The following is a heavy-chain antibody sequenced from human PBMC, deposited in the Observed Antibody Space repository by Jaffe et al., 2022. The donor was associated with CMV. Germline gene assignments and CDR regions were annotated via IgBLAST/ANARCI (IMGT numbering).Heavy chain of an antibody. D-gene: IGHD6-6*01. CDR2: INPNSGGT. CDR1: GYTFTGYY. J-gene: IGHJ6*02. CDR3: ARDHLSSSSDYYYYGMDV. V-gene: IGHV1-2*02. Sequence: QVQLVQSGAEVKKPGASVKVSCKASGYTFTGYYMHWVRQAPGQGLEWMGWINPNSGGTNYAQKFQGRVTMTRDTSISTAYMELSRLRSDDTAVYYCARDHLSSSSDYYYYGMDVWGQGTTVTVSS.